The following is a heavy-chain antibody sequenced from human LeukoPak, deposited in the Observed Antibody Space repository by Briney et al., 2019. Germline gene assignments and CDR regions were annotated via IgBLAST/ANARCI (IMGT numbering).Heavy chain of an antibody. Sequence: GGSLRLSCAASGFTVSSKYMSRVRQAPGKGLEWVSIIYPGGTTYYADSVKGRFTISRDNSKNTLYLQMNSLRAEDTALYYCWSTIVAAGAFDYWGQGTLVTVSS. CDR3: WSTIVAAGAFDY. D-gene: IGHD6-13*01. V-gene: IGHV3-66*01. CDR2: IYPGGTT. J-gene: IGHJ4*02. CDR1: GFTVSSKY.